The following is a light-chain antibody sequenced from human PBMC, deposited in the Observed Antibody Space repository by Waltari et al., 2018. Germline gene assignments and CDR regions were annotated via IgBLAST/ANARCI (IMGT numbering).Light chain of an antibody. CDR2: DVT. V-gene: IGLV2-11*01. Sequence: QSALTQPRPVSGSPAQSVIISCTVTSSDVGGLKYVPCYQQHPYKAPKLMIYDVTKRPSGVPDRFSGSKSGNTASLTISGLQAEDEADYYCCSYAGTYTSYMFFGGGTKLTVL. CDR3: CSYAGTYTSYMF. J-gene: IGLJ2*01. CDR1: SSDVGGLKY.